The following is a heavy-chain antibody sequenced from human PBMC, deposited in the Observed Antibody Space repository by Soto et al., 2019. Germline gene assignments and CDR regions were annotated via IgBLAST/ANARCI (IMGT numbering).Heavy chain of an antibody. D-gene: IGHD6-13*01. V-gene: IGHV5-51*01. CDR1: GYTFSNFW. J-gene: IGHJ4*02. CDR2: IYPGDHET. CDR3: ERSPRSSPYFDV. Sequence: GESLKISCQCSGYTFSNFWIGWVRQLPGQGLEWMGIIYPGDHETRYSPSFLGKVTISAEKSINTAYLQWSSLEASESAFYFCERSPRSSPYFDVWGQGALVTVSS.